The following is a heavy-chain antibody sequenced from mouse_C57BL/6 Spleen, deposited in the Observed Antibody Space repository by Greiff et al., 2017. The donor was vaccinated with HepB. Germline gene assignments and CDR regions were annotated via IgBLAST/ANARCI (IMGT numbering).Heavy chain of an antibody. CDR3: ARWDINRRGYAMDY. J-gene: IGHJ4*01. CDR1: GYTFTDYY. V-gene: IGHV1-76*01. CDR2: IYPGSGNT. Sequence: QVQLQQSGAELVRPGASVRLSCKASGYTFTDYYINWVKQRPGQGLEWIARIYPGSGNTYYNEKFKGKATLTAEKSSSTAYMQLSSLTSEDSAVYFCARWDINRRGYAMDYWGQGTSVTVSS. D-gene: IGHD1-1*01.